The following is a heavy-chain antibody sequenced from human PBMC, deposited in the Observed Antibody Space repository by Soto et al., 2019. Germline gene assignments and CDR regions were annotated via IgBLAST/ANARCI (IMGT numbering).Heavy chain of an antibody. D-gene: IGHD3-10*01. J-gene: IGHJ4*02. CDR2: LTGSSSNI. CDR3: ANGRATYGLLTHDY. V-gene: IGHV3-23*01. CDR1: GFSFRNYA. Sequence: EVQLLESGGGLVQPGGSLRLSCAASGFSFRNYAMSWVRQAPGKGLEWISTLTGSSSNIYYADSVKGRFAISRDNSTNTLYLQMNSLTAEDTAVYYCANGRATYGLLTHDYWGQGTLVTVSS.